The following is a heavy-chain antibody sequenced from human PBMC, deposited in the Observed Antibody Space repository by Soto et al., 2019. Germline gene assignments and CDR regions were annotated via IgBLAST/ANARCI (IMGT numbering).Heavy chain of an antibody. V-gene: IGHV1-69*01. J-gene: IGHJ4*02. CDR2: IIPIFGTA. CDR3: VRERLHYYDSSGYNDY. Sequence: QVQLVQSGAEVKKPGSSVKVSCKASGGTFSSYAISWVRQAPGQGLEWMGGIIPIFGTANYAQKFQGRVTITADESTSTAYMELSSLRSEDTAVYYCVRERLHYYDSSGYNDYWGQGTLVTVSS. CDR1: GGTFSSYA. D-gene: IGHD3-22*01.